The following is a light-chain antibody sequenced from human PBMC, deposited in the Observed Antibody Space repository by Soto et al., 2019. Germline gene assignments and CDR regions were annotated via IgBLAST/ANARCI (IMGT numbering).Light chain of an antibody. CDR1: SRDVGGYNY. J-gene: IGLJ2*01. V-gene: IGLV2-14*01. CDR3: SSYTSSSTV. Sequence: QSALTQPASVSGAPGQSITISCTGTSRDVGGYNYVSWYQQHPGKAPKLMIYDVSNRPSGVSNRSSGSKSCNTASLTISGLQAEDEADYYCSSYTSSSTVFGGGTKLTVL. CDR2: DVS.